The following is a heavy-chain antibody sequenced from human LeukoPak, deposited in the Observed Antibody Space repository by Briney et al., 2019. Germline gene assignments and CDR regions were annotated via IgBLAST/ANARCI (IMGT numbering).Heavy chain of an antibody. CDR3: AGDTDLASYYYYYMDV. CDR2: IYHSGST. CDR1: GYSISSGYY. J-gene: IGHJ6*03. Sequence: PSETLSLTCAVAGYSISSGYYWVWIRQPPGKGLEWIGSIYHSGSTYYNPSLKSRVTISVDTSKNQFSLKLSSVTAADTAVYYCAGDTDLASYYYYYMDVWGKGTTVTVSS. V-gene: IGHV4-38-2*02.